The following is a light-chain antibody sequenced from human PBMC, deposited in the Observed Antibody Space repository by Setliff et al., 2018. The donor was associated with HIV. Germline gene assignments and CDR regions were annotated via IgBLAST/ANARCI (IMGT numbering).Light chain of an antibody. V-gene: IGLV2-23*02. J-gene: IGLJ1*01. CDR1: SSDVGSYNL. Sequence: QSALTQPASVSGSPGQSITIPCTGTSSDVGSYNLVSWYQQHPGKAPKLMIYDVSKRPSGVSNRFSGFKSGNTASLTISGLQAEDEADYYCCSYAGSGTYVFGTGTKVTVL. CDR2: DVS. CDR3: CSYAGSGTYV.